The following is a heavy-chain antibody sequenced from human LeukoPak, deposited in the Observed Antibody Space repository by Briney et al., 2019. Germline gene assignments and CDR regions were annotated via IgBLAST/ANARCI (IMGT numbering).Heavy chain of an antibody. CDR2: IYYSGST. V-gene: IGHV4-59*11. CDR1: GGSISSHY. Sequence: SETLSLTCTVSGGSISSHYWTWIRQPPGKGLEWIGYIYYSGSTNYNPSLKSRVTISVDTSKNQFSLKLSSVTAADTAVYYCARETTVVTPGRSDVFDIWGQGTMVTVSS. J-gene: IGHJ3*02. CDR3: ARETTVVTPGRSDVFDI. D-gene: IGHD4-23*01.